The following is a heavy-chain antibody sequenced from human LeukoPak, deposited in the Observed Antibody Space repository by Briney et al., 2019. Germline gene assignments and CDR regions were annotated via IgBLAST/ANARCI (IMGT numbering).Heavy chain of an antibody. J-gene: IGHJ4*02. CDR3: ARMYSSSHFPFDY. D-gene: IGHD6-13*01. CDR1: GYTFTTYY. Sequence: GASVKVSCKASGYTFTTYYMHWVRQAPGQGLEWMGWINPKTGGTKYAQSFQVRVTMTRDTSISTAYMELSRLRSDDTAVYYCARMYSSSHFPFDYWGQGTLVTVSS. CDR2: INPKTGGT. V-gene: IGHV1-2*02.